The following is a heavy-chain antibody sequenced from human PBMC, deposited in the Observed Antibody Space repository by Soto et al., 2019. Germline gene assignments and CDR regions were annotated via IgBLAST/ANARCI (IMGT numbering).Heavy chain of an antibody. J-gene: IGHJ3*02. D-gene: IGHD3-22*01. Sequence: GGSLRLSCAGSGFTFSNYAMSWVRQAPGKGLEWVSAISSAVNTYYADSVKGRFTISRDNSKNTLYLQMNSLRAEDTAVYYCASYDSSGYGAFDIWGQGTMVTVSS. CDR2: ISSAVNT. V-gene: IGHV3-23*01. CDR3: ASYDSSGYGAFDI. CDR1: GFTFSNYA.